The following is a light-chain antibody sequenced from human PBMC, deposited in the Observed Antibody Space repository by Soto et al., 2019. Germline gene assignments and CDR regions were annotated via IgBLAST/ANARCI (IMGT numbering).Light chain of an antibody. Sequence: DIQMTQSPSSLSASVGDRVTITCRASQGIRNDLGWYQQKSGKAPKLLINKASTLESGVPSRFSGRGFGTEFTLTISSLQTDDFATYYCQQYDTRCTFGQGTKVEVK. CDR1: QGIRND. CDR2: KAS. J-gene: IGKJ1*01. CDR3: QQYDTRCT. V-gene: IGKV1-17*01.